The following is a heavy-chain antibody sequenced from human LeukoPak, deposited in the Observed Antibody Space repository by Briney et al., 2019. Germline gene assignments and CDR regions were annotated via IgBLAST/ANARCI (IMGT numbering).Heavy chain of an antibody. V-gene: IGHV1-18*01. CDR3: ARDPPVVGAKPSGAFDI. CDR2: ISAYNGNT. J-gene: IGHJ3*02. CDR1: GYTFTSYG. Sequence: ASVKVSCKASGYTFTSYGISWVRQAPGQGLEWMGWISAYNGNTNYAQKLQGRVTMTTDTSTSTAYMELRSLRSDDAAVYYCARDPPVVGAKPSGAFDIWGQGTMVTVSS. D-gene: IGHD1-26*01.